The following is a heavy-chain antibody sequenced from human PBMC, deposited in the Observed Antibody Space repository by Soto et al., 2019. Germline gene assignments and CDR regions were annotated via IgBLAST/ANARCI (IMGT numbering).Heavy chain of an antibody. CDR2: IGTAGDT. CDR1: GFTFSSYD. Sequence: EVQLVESVGGLVQPGGSLRLSCAASGFTFSSYDMHWVSQATGKGLEWVSAIGTAGDTYYPGSVKGRFTISRENAKNSLYLQMNSLRAGDTAVYYCAREYIADGERGHGMDVWGQGTTVTVSS. V-gene: IGHV3-13*04. D-gene: IGHD4-17*01. J-gene: IGHJ6*02. CDR3: AREYIADGERGHGMDV.